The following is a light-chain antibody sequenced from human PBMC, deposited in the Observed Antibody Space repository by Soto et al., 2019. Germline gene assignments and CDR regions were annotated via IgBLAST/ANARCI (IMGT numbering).Light chain of an antibody. CDR3: QQYKDDAWT. Sequence: DIQLTQSPSTLSASVGDRVTITCRASQRIDRYLAGYQQKPGKAPKLLVYDASTLEGGVPSRFSGSGSATEFILTISSLQPDDFATYYCQQYKDDAWTFGQGTKVDIK. V-gene: IGKV1-5*01. CDR1: QRIDRY. J-gene: IGKJ1*01. CDR2: DAS.